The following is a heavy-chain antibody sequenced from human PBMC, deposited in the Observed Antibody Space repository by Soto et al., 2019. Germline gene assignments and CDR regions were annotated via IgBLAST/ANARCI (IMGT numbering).Heavy chain of an antibody. CDR2: ISGSGGST. CDR3: AKDPDRLRWFGELFDY. CDR1: GFTFSSYA. V-gene: IGHV3-23*01. J-gene: IGHJ4*02. Sequence: GGSLRLSCAASGFTFSSYAMSWVRQAPGKGLEWVSAISGSGGSTYYADSVKGRFTISRDNSKNTLYLQMNSLRAEDTAVYYCAKDPDRLRWFGELFDYWGQGTLVTVSS. D-gene: IGHD3-10*01.